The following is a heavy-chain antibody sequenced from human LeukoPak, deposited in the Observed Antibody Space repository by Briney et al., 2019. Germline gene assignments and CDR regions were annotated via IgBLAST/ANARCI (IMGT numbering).Heavy chain of an antibody. CDR2: VLPMFGAP. CDR3: ANYSVYYAAFDA. V-gene: IGHV1-69*05. J-gene: IGHJ3*01. CDR1: GRTFHIYA. D-gene: IGHD2-15*01. Sequence: SVKVSCKTSGRTFHIYAINWVRQAPGQGLEWVGGVLPMFGAPASAPKFQGRVTFTTDTSADTVTMELSSLTSDDTAIYYCANYSVYYAAFDAWGKGTMVAVSS.